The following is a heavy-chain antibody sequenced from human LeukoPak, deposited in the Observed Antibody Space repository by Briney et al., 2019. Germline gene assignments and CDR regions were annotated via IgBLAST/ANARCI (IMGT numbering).Heavy chain of an antibody. Sequence: GGSLRLSCAASGFTYSSYSMNWVRQAPGKGLEWVSSISSSSSYIYYADSVKGRFTISRDNAKNSLYLQMNSLRAEDTAVYYCARDYGRGYSSGWYPFPVHPTSAHEPKYGMDVWGQGTTVTVSS. CDR3: ARDYGRGYSSGWYPFPVHPTSAHEPKYGMDV. D-gene: IGHD6-19*01. CDR1: GFTYSSYS. V-gene: IGHV3-21*01. CDR2: ISSSSSYI. J-gene: IGHJ6*02.